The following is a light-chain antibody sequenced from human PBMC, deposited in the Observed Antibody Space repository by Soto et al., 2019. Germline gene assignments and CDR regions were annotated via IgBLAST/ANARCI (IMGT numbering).Light chain of an antibody. Sequence: EIVLTQSPATLSLSPGERATLSCRASQSVSSYLAWYQQKPGQAPRLLIYDASNRATGIPARFSGSGSGTDITLTISSLEPEDFAVYYCQQRSNWPPRYTCGHGTKLEIK. CDR3: QQRSNWPPRYT. CDR1: QSVSSY. V-gene: IGKV3-11*01. J-gene: IGKJ2*01. CDR2: DAS.